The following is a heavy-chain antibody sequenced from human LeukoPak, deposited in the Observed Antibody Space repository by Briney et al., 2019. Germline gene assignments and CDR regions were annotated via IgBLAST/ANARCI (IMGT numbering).Heavy chain of an antibody. Sequence: SEPLSLTCTVSGGSISSYYWSWIRQPAGKGLEWIGRIYTSGSTNYNPSLKSRVTMSVDTSKNQFSLKLSSVTAADTAVYYCARESYYGSGSYLPRAFDYWGQGTLVTVSS. CDR1: GGSISSYY. CDR3: ARESYYGSGSYLPRAFDY. J-gene: IGHJ4*02. D-gene: IGHD3-10*01. V-gene: IGHV4-4*07. CDR2: IYTSGST.